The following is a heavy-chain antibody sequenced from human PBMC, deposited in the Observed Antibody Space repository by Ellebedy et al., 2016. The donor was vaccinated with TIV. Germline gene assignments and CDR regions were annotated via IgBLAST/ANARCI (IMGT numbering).Heavy chain of an antibody. V-gene: IGHV3-48*01. Sequence: GGSLRLXCAASGFTFSSYSMNWVRQAPGKGLEWVSYISSSSSTIYYADSVKGRFTISRDNAKNSLYLQMNSLRAEDTAVYYCARDARLYYYDSSGYLPPYFDYWGQGTLVTVSS. J-gene: IGHJ4*02. CDR1: GFTFSSYS. D-gene: IGHD3-22*01. CDR3: ARDARLYYYDSSGYLPPYFDY. CDR2: ISSSSSTI.